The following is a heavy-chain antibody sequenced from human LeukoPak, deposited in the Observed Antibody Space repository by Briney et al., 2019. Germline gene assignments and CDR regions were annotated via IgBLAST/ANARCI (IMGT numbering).Heavy chain of an antibody. Sequence: GGSLRLSCEASGFTFSAYAMTWVRQAPGKGLEWVSAISGGGGGTYYADSVEGRFTISRDNSKNTLYLQMNSLRAEDTAVYYCAKAARWGLLEIDYWGQGTLVTVSS. CDR1: GFTFSAYA. CDR2: ISGGGGGT. CDR3: AKAARWGLLEIDY. V-gene: IGHV3-23*01. D-gene: IGHD2-21*02. J-gene: IGHJ4*02.